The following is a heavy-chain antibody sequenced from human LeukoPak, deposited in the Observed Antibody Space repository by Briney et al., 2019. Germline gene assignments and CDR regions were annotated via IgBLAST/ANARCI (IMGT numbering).Heavy chain of an antibody. CDR1: EFTFSSFW. CDR3: ASWGEGALDN. V-gene: IGHV3-7*01. Sequence: GGSLRLSCTVSEFTFSSFWMYWVGQARAKGLEWVANRKKDGSGKSYVDSVKGRLTISRDNSQNTLYLQMNSLRVEDTGVYHCASWGEGALDNWGQGTLVTVSS. D-gene: IGHD1-26*01. J-gene: IGHJ4*02. CDR2: RKKDGSGK.